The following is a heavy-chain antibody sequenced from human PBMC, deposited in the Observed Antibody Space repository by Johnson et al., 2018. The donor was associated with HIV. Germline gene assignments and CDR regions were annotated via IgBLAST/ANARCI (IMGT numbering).Heavy chain of an antibody. J-gene: IGHJ3*02. Sequence: QVQLVESGGGLVQPGGSLRLSCVGSGFTFSTYAMHWVRQAPGKGLEWVAVISYDGSNKYYADSVKGRFTISRDNSKNTLYLQMNSLRAADTAVYYCAKDGGSSWSAFDIWGQGTMVTVSS. V-gene: IGHV3-30*04. CDR2: ISYDGSNK. D-gene: IGHD6-13*01. CDR3: AKDGGSSWSAFDI. CDR1: GFTFSTYA.